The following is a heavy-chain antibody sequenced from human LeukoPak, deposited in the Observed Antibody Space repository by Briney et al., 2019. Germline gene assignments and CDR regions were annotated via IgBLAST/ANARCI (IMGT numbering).Heavy chain of an antibody. J-gene: IGHJ4*02. Sequence: PGGSLRLSCAASGFTFSSYEMNWVRQAPGKGLEWVSYISSSGSTIYYADSVKGRFTISRDNAKNSLYLQMNSLRAEDTAVYYCARGSGYDFLWDYWGQGTLVTVSS. CDR3: ARGSGYDFLWDY. D-gene: IGHD5-12*01. CDR2: ISSSGSTI. V-gene: IGHV3-48*03. CDR1: GFTFSSYE.